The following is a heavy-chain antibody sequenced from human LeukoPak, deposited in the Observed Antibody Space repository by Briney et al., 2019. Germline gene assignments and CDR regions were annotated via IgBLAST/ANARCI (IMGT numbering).Heavy chain of an antibody. CDR1: GGTFSSYA. D-gene: IGHD1-7*01. CDR3: ARVGTRELPPLRAFDI. V-gene: IGHV1-69*06. Sequence: SVKVSCKASGGTFSSYAISWVRQAPGQGLEWMGGIIPIFGTANYAQKFQGRVTITADKSTSTAYMELSSLRSEDTAVYYCARVGTRELPPLRAFDIWGQGTMVTVSS. J-gene: IGHJ3*02. CDR2: IIPIFGTA.